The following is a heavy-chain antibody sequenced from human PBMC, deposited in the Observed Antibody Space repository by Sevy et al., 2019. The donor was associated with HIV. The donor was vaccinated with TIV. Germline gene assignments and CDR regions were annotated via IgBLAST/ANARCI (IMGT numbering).Heavy chain of an antibody. D-gene: IGHD6-19*01. CDR3: ARSTQVAGRSNWFDP. Sequence: ASVKVSCKASGYTFTSYGISWVRQAPGQGLEWMGWISTYNTVRNSAQKFHDRVTMTIDTSTSTAYMELRSMRSDDTAVYYSARSTQVAGRSNWFDPWGQGTLVTYSS. CDR2: ISTYNTVR. V-gene: IGHV1-18*01. J-gene: IGHJ5*02. CDR1: GYTFTSYG.